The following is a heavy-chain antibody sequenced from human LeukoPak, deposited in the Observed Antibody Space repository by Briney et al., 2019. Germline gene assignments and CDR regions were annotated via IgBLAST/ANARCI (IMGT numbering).Heavy chain of an antibody. D-gene: IGHD6-19*01. J-gene: IGHJ4*02. CDR1: GGSFSGYY. CDR2: INHSGST. V-gene: IGHV4-34*01. Sequence: SETLSLTCAVYGGSFSGYYWSWIRQPPGKGLEWIGEINHSGSTNYNPSLKSRVTISVDTSKNQFSLKLSSVTAADTAVYYCTRAPPYGSGWSKGVLDYWGQGTLVTVSS. CDR3: TRAPPYGSGWSKGVLDY.